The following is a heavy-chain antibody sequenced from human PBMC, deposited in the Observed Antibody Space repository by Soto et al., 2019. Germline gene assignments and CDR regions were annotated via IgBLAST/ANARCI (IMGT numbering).Heavy chain of an antibody. CDR3: ANTASMTSLVGFDH. Sequence: EVQVLESGGGLVQPGGSLRLSCAASGFTFSSYAMSWVRQAPGQGLEWVSAISGSGSNPYYADSVKGRFTISRDNSKNTLYLQMTTLRAEDTALYYCANTASMTSLVGFDHWGHATLITVSS. J-gene: IGHJ4*01. CDR1: GFTFSSYA. V-gene: IGHV3-23*01. D-gene: IGHD4-17*01. CDR2: ISGSGSNP.